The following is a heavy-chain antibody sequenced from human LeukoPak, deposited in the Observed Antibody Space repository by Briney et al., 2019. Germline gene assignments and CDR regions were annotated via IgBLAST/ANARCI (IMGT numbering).Heavy chain of an antibody. V-gene: IGHV3-30*02. J-gene: IGHJ4*02. Sequence: PGGPLRLSCAASGFTFSSYGMHWVRQAPGKGLEWVAFIRYDGSNKYYADSVKGRFTISRDNSKNTLYLQMNSLRAEDTAVYYCAKGAKGAITMIVVVITTPPDYWGQGTLVTVSS. CDR3: AKGAKGAITMIVVVITTPPDY. CDR1: GFTFSSYG. D-gene: IGHD3-22*01. CDR2: IRYDGSNK.